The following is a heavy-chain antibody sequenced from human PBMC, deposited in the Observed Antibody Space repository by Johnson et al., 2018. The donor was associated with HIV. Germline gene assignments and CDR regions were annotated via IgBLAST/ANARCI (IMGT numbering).Heavy chain of an antibody. D-gene: IGHD6-13*01. CDR2: ISSSGSTI. J-gene: IGHJ3*02. V-gene: IGHV3-11*04. CDR3: ARDEAAVRMVANDAFDI. Sequence: EWVSYISSSGSTIYYADSVKGRFTISRDNAKNTLYLQMDSLGAEDTAVYYCARDEAAVRMVANDAFDIWGQGTMVTVSS.